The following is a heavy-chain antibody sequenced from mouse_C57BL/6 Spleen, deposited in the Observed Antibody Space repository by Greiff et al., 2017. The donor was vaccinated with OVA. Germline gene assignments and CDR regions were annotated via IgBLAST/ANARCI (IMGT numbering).Heavy chain of an antibody. CDR2: ISSGGSYT. CDR3: ARNYSNFLFDY. J-gene: IGHJ2*01. D-gene: IGHD2-5*01. V-gene: IGHV5-6*01. CDR1: GFTFSSYG. Sequence: EVKLMESGGDLVKPGGSLKLSCAASGFTFSSYGMSWVRQTPDKRLEWVATISSGGSYTYYPDSVKGRFTISRDNAKNTLYLQMSSLKSEDTAMYYCARNYSNFLFDYWGQGTTLTVSS.